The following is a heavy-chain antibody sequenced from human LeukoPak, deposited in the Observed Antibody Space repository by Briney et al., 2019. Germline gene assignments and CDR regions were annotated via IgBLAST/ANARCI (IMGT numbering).Heavy chain of an antibody. V-gene: IGHV4-30-2*01. CDR2: IYHSGST. CDR1: GGSISSGGYS. J-gene: IGHJ4*02. D-gene: IGHD6-13*01. Sequence: PSETLSLTCAVSGGSISSGGYSWSWIRQPPGKGLEWIGYIYHSGSTYYNPSLKSRVTISVDKSKNQFSLKLSSVTAADTAVYYCARDRGWGYSSSWYTFDYWGQGTLVTVSS. CDR3: ARDRGWGYSSSWYTFDY.